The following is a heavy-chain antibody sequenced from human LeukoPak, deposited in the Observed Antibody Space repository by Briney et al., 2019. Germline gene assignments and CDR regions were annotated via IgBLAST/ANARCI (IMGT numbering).Heavy chain of an antibody. D-gene: IGHD3-22*01. Sequence: GGTLRLSCAASGFTFSTYAMSWVRQAPGKGLEWVSGISGSGGSTFYADSVKGRFTISRDNSKNTLYLQMNSLRAEDTAVYYCAKDRAYYSDSSGYYLVRAYDYWGQGTLVTVSS. CDR3: AKDRAYYSDSSGYYLVRAYDY. CDR1: GFTFSTYA. J-gene: IGHJ4*02. V-gene: IGHV3-23*01. CDR2: ISGSGGST.